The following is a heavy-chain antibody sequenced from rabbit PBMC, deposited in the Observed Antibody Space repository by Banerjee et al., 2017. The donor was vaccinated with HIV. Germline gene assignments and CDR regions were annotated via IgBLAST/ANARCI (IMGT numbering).Heavy chain of an antibody. D-gene: IGHD8-1*01. CDR3: ARYDGSSDGLDL. V-gene: IGHV1S40*01. J-gene: IGHJ4*01. CDR2: IWGGISGST. Sequence: QSLEESGGGLVKPGGTLTLSCKASGFTLSSYWMYWVRQAPGKGLEWIAYIWGGISGSTYYASWAKGRFTISKTSSTTVTLQMTSLTAADTATYFCARYDGSSDGLDLWGPGTLVTVS. CDR1: GFTLSSYW.